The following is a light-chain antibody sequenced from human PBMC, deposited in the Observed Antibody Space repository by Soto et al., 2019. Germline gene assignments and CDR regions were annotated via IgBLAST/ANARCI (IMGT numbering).Light chain of an antibody. CDR2: KAA. V-gene: IGKV1-5*03. J-gene: IGKJ1*01. CDR1: QTISSL. Sequence: DIQMTQSPSTLSGTVGYRVSITCRAGQTISSLLAWYQQKPGKAPKLLIYKAATLKSGVPSRFSGSGSGTEFTLTISSLQPDDFATYYCQHYNSYSEALGQWTKVDIK. CDR3: QHYNSYSEA.